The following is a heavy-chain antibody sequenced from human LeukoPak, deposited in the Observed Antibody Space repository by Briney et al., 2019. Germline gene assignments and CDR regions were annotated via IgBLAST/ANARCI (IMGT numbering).Heavy chain of an antibody. V-gene: IGHV4-61*02. D-gene: IGHD6-19*01. CDR1: RGSVSSGSYY. CDR2: IYSSGST. CDR3: ASSVISAGRYFDY. Sequence: PSGTLSLTCTVSRGSVSSGSYYWSWIRQPAGKGLEWIGRIYSSGSTNYNPSLKSRVTISLDTSKNQFSLKLSSVTAADTAVYYCASSVISAGRYFDYWGQGTLVTVSS. J-gene: IGHJ4*02.